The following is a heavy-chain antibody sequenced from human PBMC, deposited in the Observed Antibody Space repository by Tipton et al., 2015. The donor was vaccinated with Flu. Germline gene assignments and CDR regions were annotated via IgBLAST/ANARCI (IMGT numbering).Heavy chain of an antibody. D-gene: IGHD1-26*01. V-gene: IGHV4-59*01. CDR1: GGSISSYY. Sequence: QLVQSGPEVKPSETLSLTCTASGGSISSYYWSWIRQPPGKGLEWIGYIYYSGSTNYNPSLKSRVTISVDTSKNQFSLKLSSVTAADTAVYYCARAPDSIVGATVFDYWGQGTLVTVSS. CDR2: IYYSGST. CDR3: ARAPDSIVGATVFDY. J-gene: IGHJ4*02.